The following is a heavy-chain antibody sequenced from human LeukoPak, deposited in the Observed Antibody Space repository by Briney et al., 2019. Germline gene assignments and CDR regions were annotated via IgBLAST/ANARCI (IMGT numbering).Heavy chain of an antibody. J-gene: IGHJ5*02. CDR3: ARVSGSYPGRVRVNSWLDP. V-gene: IGHV1-2*02. CDR2: INPNCGGT. Sequence: ASVKVSCKSSGYTFTGYYMHWARRAPGQVLEWMGWINPNCGGTNYAQKFQGRVTMTRDTSISTAYMELSRLRSDDTAVYYCARVSGSYPGRVRVNSWLDPWGQGTLVSVSS. D-gene: IGHD1-26*01. CDR1: GYTFTGYY.